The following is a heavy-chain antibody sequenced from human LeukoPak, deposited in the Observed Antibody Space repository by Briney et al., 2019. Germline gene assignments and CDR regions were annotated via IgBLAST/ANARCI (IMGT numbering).Heavy chain of an antibody. CDR3: ARTPRDPTVVTPGWFDP. CDR1: GGSFSGYY. CDR2: IYTSGST. D-gene: IGHD4-23*01. V-gene: IGHV4-59*10. J-gene: IGHJ5*02. Sequence: KSSETLSLTCAVYGGSFSGYYWSWIRQPPGKGLEWIGRIYTSGSTNYNPSLKSRVTMSVDTSKNQFSLKLSSVTAANTAVYYCARTPRDPTVVTPGWFDPWGQGTLVTVSS.